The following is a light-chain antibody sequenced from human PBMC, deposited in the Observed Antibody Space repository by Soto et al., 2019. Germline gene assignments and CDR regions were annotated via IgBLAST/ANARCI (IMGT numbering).Light chain of an antibody. CDR2: GAS. J-gene: IGKJ4*01. CDR1: QSVSSN. Sequence: EIVMTQSPVTLSVSPGGRATLSCRASQSVSSNLAWYQQKPGQAPRLLIYGASSRATGIPDRFSGSGSGTDFTLTIRRLEPEDFATYYCQQVESYPSTFGGGTKVDIK. CDR3: QQVESYPST. V-gene: IGKV3D-15*01.